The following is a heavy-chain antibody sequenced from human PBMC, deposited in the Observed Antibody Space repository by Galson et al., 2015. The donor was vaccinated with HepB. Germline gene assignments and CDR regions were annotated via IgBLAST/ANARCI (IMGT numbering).Heavy chain of an antibody. J-gene: IGHJ6*02. Sequence: SVKVSCKASGGTFSSYAISWVRQAPGQGLEWMGGIIPIFGTANYAQKFQGRVTITADESTSTAYMELSSLRSEDTAVYYCARDQDYDFWSGYGMDVWGQGTTVTVSS. CDR3: ARDQDYDFWSGYGMDV. D-gene: IGHD3-3*01. CDR2: IIPIFGTA. V-gene: IGHV1-69*13. CDR1: GGTFSSYA.